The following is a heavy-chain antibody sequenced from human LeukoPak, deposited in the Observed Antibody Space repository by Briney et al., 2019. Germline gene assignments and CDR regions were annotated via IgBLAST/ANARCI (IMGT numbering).Heavy chain of an antibody. D-gene: IGHD1-26*01. J-gene: IGHJ4*02. CDR2: INPNSGGT. CDR1: GYTFTSYY. Sequence: GASVKVSCKASGYTFTSYYMHWVRQAPGQGLEWMGWINPNSGGTNYAQKFQGRVTMTRDTSISTAYMELSRLRSDDTAVYYCARDLGWELRVQPLDYWGQGTLVTVSS. CDR3: ARDLGWELRVQPLDY. V-gene: IGHV1-2*02.